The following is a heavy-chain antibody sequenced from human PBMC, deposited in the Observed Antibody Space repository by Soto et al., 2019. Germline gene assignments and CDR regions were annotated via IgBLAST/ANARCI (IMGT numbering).Heavy chain of an antibody. CDR3: ARTTDGGYSSSWHSPYYFDY. CDR1: GFTFSSYG. CDR2: IWYDGSNK. V-gene: IGHV3-33*01. D-gene: IGHD6-13*01. Sequence: QVQLVESGGGVVQPGRSLRLSCAASGFTFSSYGMHWVRQAPGKGLEWVAVIWYDGSNKYYADSVKGRFTISRDNYKNTLYLQMNSLRAEDTAVYYCARTTDGGYSSSWHSPYYFDYWGQGTLVTVSS. J-gene: IGHJ4*02.